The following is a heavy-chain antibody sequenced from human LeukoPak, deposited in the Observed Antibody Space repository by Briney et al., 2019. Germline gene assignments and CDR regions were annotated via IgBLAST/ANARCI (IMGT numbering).Heavy chain of an antibody. V-gene: IGHV5-51*01. CDR2: IYPGDSDT. D-gene: IGHD6-19*01. Sequence: GESLKISCKGSGFRFTSYWIAWVRQMPGKGLEWMGSIYPGDSDTRYSPSFQGQVTISADKSITTAYLQWSSLKASDTAMYYCATPQVSGWNFDYWGQGTLVTVSS. CDR3: ATPQVSGWNFDY. CDR1: GFRFTSYW. J-gene: IGHJ4*02.